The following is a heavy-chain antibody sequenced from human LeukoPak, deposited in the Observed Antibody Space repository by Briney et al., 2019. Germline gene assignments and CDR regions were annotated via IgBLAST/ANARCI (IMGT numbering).Heavy chain of an antibody. CDR3: ARSSGYSRFDF. CDR2: INPKNGGT. Sequence: ASVKVSCESSGYTFTGYFMHWVRQAPGQGLEWMGWINPKNGGTRYGQKFQGRLTMTTDTSISTAFMEVSSLRSDDTAVYYCARSSGYSRFDFWGQGTLVTVSS. D-gene: IGHD5-12*01. V-gene: IGHV1-2*02. CDR1: GYTFTGYF. J-gene: IGHJ4*02.